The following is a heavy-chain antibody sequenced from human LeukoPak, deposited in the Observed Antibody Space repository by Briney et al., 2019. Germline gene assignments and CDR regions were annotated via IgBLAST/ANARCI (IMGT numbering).Heavy chain of an antibody. D-gene: IGHD1-26*01. CDR3: ARHVGAVDY. Sequence: ASVKVSCKASGYTFINYGITWVRQATGQGLEWMGWMNPNSGNAGYAQKFQGRVTITRNTSISTAYMELSSLRSEDTAVYYCARHVGAVDYWGQGTLVTVSS. CDR2: MNPNSGNA. CDR1: GYTFINYG. J-gene: IGHJ4*02. V-gene: IGHV1-8*01.